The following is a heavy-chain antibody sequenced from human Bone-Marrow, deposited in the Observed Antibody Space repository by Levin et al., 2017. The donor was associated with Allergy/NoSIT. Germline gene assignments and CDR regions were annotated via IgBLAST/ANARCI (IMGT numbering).Heavy chain of an antibody. V-gene: IGHV3-23*01. CDR3: AKSTVGSSSPFSSGWPFDY. D-gene: IGHD6-19*01. CDR2: ISGSGGST. CDR1: GFTFSSYA. Sequence: LSLTCAASGFTFSSYAMSWVRQAPGKGLEWVSAISGSGGSTYYADSVKGRFTISRDNSKNTLYLQMNSLRAEDTAVYYCAKSTVGSSSPFSSGWPFDYWGQGTLVTVSS. J-gene: IGHJ4*02.